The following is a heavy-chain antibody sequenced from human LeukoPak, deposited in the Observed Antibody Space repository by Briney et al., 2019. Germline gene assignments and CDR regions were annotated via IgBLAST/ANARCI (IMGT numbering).Heavy chain of an antibody. Sequence: GGSLRLSCAASGFTLSSYAMSWVRQAPGQGLEWVSSISNSGDSTYYADSVEGRFTLSRDNSKSTLSLQMNSLRADDTAVYYCATQNFDYWGQGTLVTVSS. V-gene: IGHV3-23*01. CDR2: ISNSGDST. CDR1: GFTLSSYA. CDR3: ATQNFDY. J-gene: IGHJ4*02.